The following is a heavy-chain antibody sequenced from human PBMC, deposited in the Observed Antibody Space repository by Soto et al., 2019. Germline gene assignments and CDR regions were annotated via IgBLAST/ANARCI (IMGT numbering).Heavy chain of an antibody. D-gene: IGHD2-2*01. CDR1: GGTFSSYT. CDR2: IIPILGIA. J-gene: IGHJ4*02. V-gene: IGHV1-69*04. CDR3: ARDLTYCSSTSCPNRFDY. Sequence: ASVKVSCKASGGTFSSYTISWVRQAPGQGLEWMGRIIPILGIANYAQKFQGRVTITADKSTSTAYMELSSLRSEDTAVYYCARDLTYCSSTSCPNRFDYWGQGTLVTVSS.